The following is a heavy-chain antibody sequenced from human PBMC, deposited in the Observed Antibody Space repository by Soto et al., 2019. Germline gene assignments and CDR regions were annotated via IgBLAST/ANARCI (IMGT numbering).Heavy chain of an antibody. Sequence: HPWRSLRLACVASVFTFSNHAMKWVRQAPGKGLEWVSGITDSGRTTYSADSVKGRFTISRDNSKNTVYVQMNSLTAEDTAVYYCARGTTRYYALDVWGQGTPVSVSS. CDR3: ARGTTRYYALDV. V-gene: IGHV3-23*01. J-gene: IGHJ6*02. CDR1: VFTFSNHA. CDR2: ITDSGRTT. D-gene: IGHD1-1*01.